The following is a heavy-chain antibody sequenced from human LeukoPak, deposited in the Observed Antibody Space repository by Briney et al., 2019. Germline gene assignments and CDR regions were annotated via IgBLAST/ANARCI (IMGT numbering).Heavy chain of an antibody. V-gene: IGHV3-48*04. CDR3: AREYDYYYYMDV. D-gene: IGHD3-3*01. J-gene: IGHJ6*03. CDR1: GFTFSSYS. Sequence: GSLRLSCAASGFTFSSYSMNWVRQAPGKGLEWVSYISSSSSTIYYADSVKGRFTISRDNAKNSLYLQMNSLRAEDTAVYYCAREYDYYYYMDVWGKGTTVTVSS. CDR2: ISSSSSTI.